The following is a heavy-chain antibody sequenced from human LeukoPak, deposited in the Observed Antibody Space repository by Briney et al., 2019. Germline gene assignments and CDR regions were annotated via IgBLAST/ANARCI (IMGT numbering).Heavy chain of an antibody. CDR1: GDTFSSYV. Sequence: ASVKVSCKASGDTFSSYVISWVRQAPGQGLEWMGGIIPMVGTPNCAQRFQDRVTISADESTRTAYMELSSLRSDDTAVYYCARGGDNGLGVWGQGTTVTVS. CDR3: ARGGDNGLGV. J-gene: IGHJ6*02. CDR2: IIPMVGTP. D-gene: IGHD3-16*01. V-gene: IGHV1-69*13.